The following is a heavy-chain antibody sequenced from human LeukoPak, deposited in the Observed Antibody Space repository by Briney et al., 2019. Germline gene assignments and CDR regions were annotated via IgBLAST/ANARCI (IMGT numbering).Heavy chain of an antibody. CDR1: GFTLRSYW. Sequence: GESLIHSCGVHGFTLRSYWVASVRQAPGKGLGLVSRIHSYGKRTTYEASVKRRFTISRDNAKNTLYLQMNSLRAEDTAVYYCGPLRDIVAPDWGQGTLVTVSS. D-gene: IGHD5-12*01. V-gene: IGHV3-74*03. CDR2: IHSYGKRT. CDR3: GPLRDIVAPD. J-gene: IGHJ4*02.